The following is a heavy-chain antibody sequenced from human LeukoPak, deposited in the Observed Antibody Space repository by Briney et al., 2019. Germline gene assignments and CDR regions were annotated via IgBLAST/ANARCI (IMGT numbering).Heavy chain of an antibody. D-gene: IGHD4-17*01. Sequence: PGGSLRLSCAASGFTVRNTYMNWVRQAPGKGLEWVSVIYSGGGTYYAESVKGRFTVSRDTSKNTLYLQMNSLRAEDTAIYYCVKDDRRYGDYGYFDHWGQGALVIVSS. V-gene: IGHV3-66*01. CDR2: IYSGGGT. J-gene: IGHJ4*02. CDR1: GFTVRNTY. CDR3: VKDDRRYGDYGYFDH.